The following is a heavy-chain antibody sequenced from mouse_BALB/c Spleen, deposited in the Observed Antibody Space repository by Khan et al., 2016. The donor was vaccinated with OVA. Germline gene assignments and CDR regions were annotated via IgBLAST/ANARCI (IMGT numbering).Heavy chain of an antibody. J-gene: IGHJ3*01. CDR1: GYTFTSYT. D-gene: IGHD2-14*01. V-gene: IGHV1-4*01. Sequence: QVQLKQSGAELARPGASVKMSCKASGYTFTSYTIHWIKKRPGQGLEWIGYINPSNGYTNYNQKFNDKATLTKDKSSTTAYLQLSSLTSDDSAVYNCVRDGAYHRNDGWFAFWGQGTLVTVSA. CDR3: VRDGAYHRNDGWFAF. CDR2: INPSNGYT.